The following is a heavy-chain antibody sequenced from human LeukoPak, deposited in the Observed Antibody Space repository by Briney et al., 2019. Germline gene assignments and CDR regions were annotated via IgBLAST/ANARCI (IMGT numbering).Heavy chain of an antibody. V-gene: IGHV1-69*04. J-gene: IGHJ4*02. CDR2: IIPILGIA. D-gene: IGHD2-2*01. CDR1: GGTFSSYA. CDR3: ARDGVLVPAAHDY. Sequence: ASVKVSCKASGGTFSSYAISWVRQAPGQGLEWMGRIIPILGIANYAQKLQGRVTMTTDTSTSTAYMELRSLRSDDTAVYYCARDGVLVPAAHDYWGQGTLVTVSS.